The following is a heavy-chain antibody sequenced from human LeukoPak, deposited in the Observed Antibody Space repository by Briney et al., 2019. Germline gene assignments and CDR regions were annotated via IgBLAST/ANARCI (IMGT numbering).Heavy chain of an antibody. CDR3: ARDLRYYYDSSGYYFDY. J-gene: IGHJ4*02. CDR2: INNDGSST. Sequence: PGGSLRLSCAASGFTFSNYWMHWVRQAPGKGLVWVSRINNDGSSTIYADSVKDRFTISRDNAKNTLYLQTNSLRAEDTVVYYCARDLRYYYDSSGYYFDYWGQGALVTVSS. CDR1: GFTFSNYW. D-gene: IGHD3-22*01. V-gene: IGHV3-74*01.